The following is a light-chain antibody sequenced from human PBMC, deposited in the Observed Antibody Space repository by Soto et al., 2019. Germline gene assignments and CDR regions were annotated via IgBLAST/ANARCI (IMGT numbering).Light chain of an antibody. V-gene: IGKV3D-20*02. J-gene: IGKJ3*01. CDR2: GAS. CDR1: QSITISS. CDR3: QQRSNWPFT. Sequence: ETLWTPSPGTLSLSTGEISSLSFTASQSITISSLACYHQKPGQAPRLLIYGASSRATGIPDRFSGSGSGTDFTLTVSRLEPEDFAVYYCQQRSNWPFTFGPGTKVDIK.